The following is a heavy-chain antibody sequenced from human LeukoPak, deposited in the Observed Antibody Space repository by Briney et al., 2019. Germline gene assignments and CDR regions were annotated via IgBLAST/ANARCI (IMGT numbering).Heavy chain of an antibody. V-gene: IGHV1-18*01. Sequence: ASVKVSCKASGYTFTSYGISWVRQAPGQGVECMGWISAYNGNTNYAQKLRGRVTMTTDTSTSTAYMELRSLRSDDTAVYYCARSRSASSYGSSFDYWGQGTLVTVSS. CDR2: ISAYNGNT. CDR1: GYTFTSYG. CDR3: ARSRSASSYGSSFDY. D-gene: IGHD5-18*01. J-gene: IGHJ4*02.